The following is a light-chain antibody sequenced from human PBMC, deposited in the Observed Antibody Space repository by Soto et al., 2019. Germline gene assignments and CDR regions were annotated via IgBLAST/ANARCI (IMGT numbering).Light chain of an antibody. J-gene: IGKJ5*01. CDR2: AAS. CDR3: QQSYSTPIT. CDR1: QSISSY. Sequence: DTQMTQSPSSLSASVGDRVTITCRASQSISSYLNWYQQKPGKAPKLLIYAASSLQSGVPSRFSGSGSGTDFTLTISSLQPGDFATYYCQQSYSTPITFGQGTRLEIK. V-gene: IGKV1-39*01.